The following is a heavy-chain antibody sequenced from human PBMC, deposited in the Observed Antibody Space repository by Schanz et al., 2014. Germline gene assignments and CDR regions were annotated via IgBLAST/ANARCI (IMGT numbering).Heavy chain of an antibody. D-gene: IGHD1-20*01. Sequence: EVQLLESGGGLVEPGGSLRLSCAASGFTLSNYAMTWVRQIPGKGLEWVSGFDAHDGRAYYADSAKGRFTISRDNSKNTLFLQMNSLRAEDTAVYYCANNWNLDYWGQGTLGTVSS. CDR1: GFTLSNYA. V-gene: IGHV3-23*01. CDR2: FDAHDGRA. J-gene: IGHJ4*02. CDR3: ANNWNLDY.